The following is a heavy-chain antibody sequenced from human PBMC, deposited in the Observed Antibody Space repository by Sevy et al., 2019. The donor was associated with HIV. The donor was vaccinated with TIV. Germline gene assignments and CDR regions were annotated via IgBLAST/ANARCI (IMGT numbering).Heavy chain of an antibody. CDR3: VSLFLSYRSGWSYFDY. J-gene: IGHJ4*02. CDR1: GFTVNDKY. Sequence: GGSLRLSCAISGFTVNDKYIIWVRQAPGKGLEWVSVIFSSGSTYYADSAKGRFTISRDNSKNTVYLQMDSVRAEDTAVYYCVSLFLSYRSGWSYFDYWGQGTLVTGSS. D-gene: IGHD6-19*01. CDR2: IFSSGST. V-gene: IGHV3-66*02.